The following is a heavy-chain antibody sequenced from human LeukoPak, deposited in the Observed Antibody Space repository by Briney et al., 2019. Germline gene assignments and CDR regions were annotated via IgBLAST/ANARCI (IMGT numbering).Heavy chain of an antibody. J-gene: IGHJ4*02. CDR3: ARGRSRGPYYFDY. Sequence: SETLSLTCTVSGGSISSYYWSWIRQPPGKGLEWIGYIYYTGSTYYNPSLKSRLSISVDTTKNQFSLKLSAVTAADTAVYYCARGRSRGPYYFDYWGQGTLVTVSS. CDR2: IYYTGST. D-gene: IGHD2/OR15-2a*01. CDR1: GGSISSYY. V-gene: IGHV4-59*12.